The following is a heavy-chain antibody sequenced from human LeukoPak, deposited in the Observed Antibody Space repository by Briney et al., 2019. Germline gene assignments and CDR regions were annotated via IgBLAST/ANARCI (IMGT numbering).Heavy chain of an antibody. Sequence: SVTVSCKASGGTFSSYAISWVRQAPGQGLEWMGGVIPIFGTANYAQKFQGRVTITADESTSTAYMELSSLRSEDTAVYYCARGGSKTRSLYFDYWGQGTLVTVSS. CDR3: ARGGSKTRSLYFDY. CDR2: VIPIFGTA. D-gene: IGHD3-16*01. J-gene: IGHJ4*02. V-gene: IGHV1-69*13. CDR1: GGTFSSYA.